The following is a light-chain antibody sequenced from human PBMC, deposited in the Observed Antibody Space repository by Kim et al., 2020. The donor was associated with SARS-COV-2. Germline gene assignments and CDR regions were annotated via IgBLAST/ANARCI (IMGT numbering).Light chain of an antibody. Sequence: QSVLTQPPSASGSPGQSVTISCTGSSSNIGHNNYVSWYQQHRGKAPKVMIYEVSKRPSGAPDRFSGSKSGTTASLTVSVHHDDDEADYYCSSFGHSRHPPYVFGAGTKVTVL. CDR3: SSFGHSRHPPYV. CDR1: SSNIGHNNY. CDR2: EVS. J-gene: IGLJ1*01. V-gene: IGLV2-8*01.